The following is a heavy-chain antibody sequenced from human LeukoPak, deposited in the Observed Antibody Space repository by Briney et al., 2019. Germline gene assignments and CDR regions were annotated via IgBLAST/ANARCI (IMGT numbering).Heavy chain of an antibody. D-gene: IGHD1-26*01. V-gene: IGHV4-39*01. CDR1: GGSISIANYF. J-gene: IGHJ4*02. CDR3: ARHIVGGLAIFDY. Sequence: SETLSLTCTVSGGSISIANYFWGWIRQPPGKGLEWIGSTYYDGSTYYNPSLKSRVSISVDTSKNQFTLKLRSVTAADTAVYYCARHIVGGLAIFDYWGQGTLVTVSS. CDR2: TYYDGST.